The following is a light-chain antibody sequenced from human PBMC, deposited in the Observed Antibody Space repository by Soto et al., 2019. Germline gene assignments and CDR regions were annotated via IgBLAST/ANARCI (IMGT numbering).Light chain of an antibody. J-gene: IGKJ2*01. V-gene: IGKV3D-20*01. Sequence: EIVLTQSPATLSLSPGERVTLSCGAGQSVSSSYLAWYQQKPGLAPRLLIYDASSRATGIPDRFSGSGYGTDFTLTISRLEPEDFAVYYCQQYGSSPYTFGQGTKLEIK. CDR3: QQYGSSPYT. CDR1: QSVSSSY. CDR2: DAS.